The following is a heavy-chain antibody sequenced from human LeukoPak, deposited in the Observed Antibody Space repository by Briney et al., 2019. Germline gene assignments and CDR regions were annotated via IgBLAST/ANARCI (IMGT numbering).Heavy chain of an antibody. Sequence: ASVKHSCKASGYTFTSYGISWVRQAPGQGLEWMGWISAYNGNTNYAQKLQGRVTMTTDTSTSTAYMELRSLRSDDTAVYYCARDVQDIVVVVAATGPSCMDVWGQGTTVTVSS. CDR1: GYTFTSYG. V-gene: IGHV1-18*01. D-gene: IGHD2-15*01. CDR3: ARDVQDIVVVVAATGPSCMDV. CDR2: ISAYNGNT. J-gene: IGHJ6*02.